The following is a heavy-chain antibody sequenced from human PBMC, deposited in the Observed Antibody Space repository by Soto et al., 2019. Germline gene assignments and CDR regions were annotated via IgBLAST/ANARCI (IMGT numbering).Heavy chain of an antibody. CDR1: GGSISSGFYY. CDR2: IYYSGST. J-gene: IGHJ4*02. D-gene: IGHD3-16*01. CDR3: ARDCLGDGYNAGYYFDY. V-gene: IGHV4-31*03. Sequence: SETLSLTCTVSGGSISSGFYYWSWIRQHPGKGLEWIGYIYYSGSTYYNPSLKSRVTISVDTSKNQFSLKLSSVTAADTAVYYCARDCLGDGYNAGYYFDYWGQGTLVTVSS.